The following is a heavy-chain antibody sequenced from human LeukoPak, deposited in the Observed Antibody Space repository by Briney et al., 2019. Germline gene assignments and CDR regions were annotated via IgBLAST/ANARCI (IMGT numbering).Heavy chain of an antibody. CDR3: ARDHRITILDY. CDR1: GGSFSGYY. V-gene: IGHV4-34*01. D-gene: IGHD3-3*01. J-gene: IGHJ4*02. Sequence: SETLSLTCAVYGGSFSGYYWSWIRQPPGKGLEWIGEINHSGSTNYNPSLKSRVTISVDTSKNQFSLKLSSVTAADTAVYYCARDHRITILDYWGQGTLVTVSS. CDR2: INHSGST.